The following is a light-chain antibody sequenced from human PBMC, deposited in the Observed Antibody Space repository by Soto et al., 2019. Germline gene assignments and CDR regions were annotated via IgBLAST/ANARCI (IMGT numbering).Light chain of an antibody. CDR1: QSVSNN. CDR3: QQYTNWWT. J-gene: IGKJ1*01. V-gene: IGKV3-15*01. CDR2: GAS. Sequence: EIVMTQSPATLSVSPGERATLSCRASQSVSNNLAWYQKKPGQAPRLLIYGASTRATGIPARFSGSGSGTEFTLTISSLQSEDFAVYYCQQYTNWWTFGQGTRVKSN.